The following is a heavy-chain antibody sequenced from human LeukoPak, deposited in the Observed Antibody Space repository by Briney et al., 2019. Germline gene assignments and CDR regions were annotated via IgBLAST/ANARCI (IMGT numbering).Heavy chain of an antibody. Sequence: GGSLRLSCAASGFTFDDYGMSWVRQAPGKGLEWVSGINWNGGSTGYADSVKGRFTISRDNAKNSLYLQMNSLRAEDTALYYCARGRYDSSVYYQYYFDYWGQGTLVTVSS. D-gene: IGHD3-22*01. CDR1: GFTFDDYG. CDR3: ARGRYDSSVYYQYYFDY. J-gene: IGHJ4*02. CDR2: INWNGGST. V-gene: IGHV3-20*04.